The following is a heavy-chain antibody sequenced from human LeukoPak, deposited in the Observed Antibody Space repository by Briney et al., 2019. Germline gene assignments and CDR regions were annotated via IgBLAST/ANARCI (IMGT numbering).Heavy chain of an antibody. V-gene: IGHV3-30-3*01. CDR3: ARVQTEEKYYYYYYGMDV. CDR2: ISYDGSNK. Sequence: GGSLRLSCAASGFTFSSYAMHWVRQAPGKGLEWVAVISYDGSNKYYADSVKGRFTISRDNSKNTLYLQMNSLRAEDTAVNYCARVQTEEKYYYYYYGMDVWGQGTTVTVSS. D-gene: IGHD4-11*01. J-gene: IGHJ6*02. CDR1: GFTFSSYA.